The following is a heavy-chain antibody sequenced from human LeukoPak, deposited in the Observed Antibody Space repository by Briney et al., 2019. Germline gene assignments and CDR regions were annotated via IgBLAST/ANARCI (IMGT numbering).Heavy chain of an antibody. D-gene: IGHD3-3*01. V-gene: IGHV1-2*02. J-gene: IGHJ3*02. CDR2: INPNSGGT. Sequence: ASVKVSCKASGYTFTGYYMHWVRQAPGQGLEWMGWINPNSGGTNYAQKLQGRVTMTTDTSTSTAYMELRSLRSDDTAVYYCARDRGSDYDFWSGYHDAFDIWGQGTMVTVSS. CDR3: ARDRGSDYDFWSGYHDAFDI. CDR1: GYTFTGYY.